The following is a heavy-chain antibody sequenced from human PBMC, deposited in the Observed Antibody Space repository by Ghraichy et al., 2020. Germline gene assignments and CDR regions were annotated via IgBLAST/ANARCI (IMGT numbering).Heavy chain of an antibody. D-gene: IGHD1-1*01. J-gene: IGHJ4*02. CDR3: AKDLTWNQADY. CDR2: INTDGSTT. Sequence: GGSLRLSCVAPGFSFSTHWMHWFRQTPGKELMWVSHINTDGSTTNYADSVKGRFTISRDNAKNTLYLQMDSLRAEDTAVYYCAKDLTWNQADYWGQGALVTVSS. CDR1: GFSFSTHW. V-gene: IGHV3-74*01.